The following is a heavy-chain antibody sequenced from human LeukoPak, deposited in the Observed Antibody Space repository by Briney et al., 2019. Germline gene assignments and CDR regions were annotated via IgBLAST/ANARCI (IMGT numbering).Heavy chain of an antibody. Sequence: PSETLSLTCTVSRGSITDNYWSWIRQPPGKGPEWIGYVYYSGGGTNYNPSLKSRVTMSVDTSKNHFSLKLGSVTAADTAVYYCARGNSSGWYGGFDYWGQGTLVTVSS. V-gene: IGHV4-59*01. J-gene: IGHJ4*02. CDR1: RGSITDNY. CDR2: VYYSGGGT. CDR3: ARGNSSGWYGGFDY. D-gene: IGHD6-19*01.